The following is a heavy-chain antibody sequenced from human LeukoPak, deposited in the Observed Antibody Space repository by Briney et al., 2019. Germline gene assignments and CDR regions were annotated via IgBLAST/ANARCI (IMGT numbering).Heavy chain of an antibody. V-gene: IGHV3-23*01. CDR1: GFSFSSYG. CDR2: ISGSGAGT. J-gene: IGHJ6*02. Sequence: GGSLRLSCAASGFSFSSYGMSWVRQAPGKGLEWVSAISGSGAGTYYADSVKGRFTISRDNSKNTLFLQMNSLRAEDTAVYYCARVRNPYYYYYGMDVWGQGTTVTVSS. D-gene: IGHD3-10*01. CDR3: ARVRNPYYYYYGMDV.